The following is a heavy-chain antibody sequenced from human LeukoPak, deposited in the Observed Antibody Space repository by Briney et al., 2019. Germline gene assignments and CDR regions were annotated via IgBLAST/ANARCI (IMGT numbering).Heavy chain of an antibody. CDR2: ISSSSSTI. CDR1: GFTFSSYS. Sequence: GGSLRLSCAASGFTFSSYSMNWVRQAPGKGLEWVSYISSSSSTIYYADSVKGRFTISRDNAKNSVYLQMNSLRAEDTAVYYCASQGLSDAFDIWGQGTMVTVSS. CDR3: ASQGLSDAFDI. V-gene: IGHV3-48*01. D-gene: IGHD2-2*01. J-gene: IGHJ3*02.